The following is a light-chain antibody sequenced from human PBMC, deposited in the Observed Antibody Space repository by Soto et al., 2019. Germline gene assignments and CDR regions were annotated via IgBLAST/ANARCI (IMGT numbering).Light chain of an antibody. CDR2: SAS. CDR3: RQLFT. CDR1: QGVRYS. Sequence: SQLTQSPSSLSASVGDRVTITCRASQGVRYSLAWYQQKPGKAPELLIHSASTLQSGVPSRFIGSKSGTDFTLTISSLQPEDFATYYCRQLFTFGQGTRLEIK. V-gene: IGKV1-9*01. J-gene: IGKJ5*01.